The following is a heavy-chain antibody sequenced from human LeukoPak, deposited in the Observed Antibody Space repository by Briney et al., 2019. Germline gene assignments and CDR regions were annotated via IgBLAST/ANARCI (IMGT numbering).Heavy chain of an antibody. J-gene: IGHJ1*01. V-gene: IGHV1-2*06. CDR2: INPNSGGT. CDR3: ARERNYDSRGYLQH. Sequence: GASVKVSCKASGCTFTGYDMHWVRQAPGQGLESMGRINPNSGGTNYAQKFQGRVTMTRDTSTSTGYMELSRLRSDDTAVYYCARERNYDSRGYLQHWGQGTLVTVSS. D-gene: IGHD3-22*01. CDR1: GCTFTGYD.